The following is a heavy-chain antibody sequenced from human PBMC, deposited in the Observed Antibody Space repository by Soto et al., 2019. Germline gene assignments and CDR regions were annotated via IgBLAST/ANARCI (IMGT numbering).Heavy chain of an antibody. Sequence: PGGSLRLSCAASGFTFSSYWMHWVRQAPGKGLEWVAVIWYDGSNKYYADSVKGRFTISRDNSKNTLYLQMNSLRAEDTAVYYCARDPHDFWSGYSTYYYYGMDVWGQGTTVTVSS. CDR1: GFTFSSYW. D-gene: IGHD3-3*01. J-gene: IGHJ6*02. CDR3: ARDPHDFWSGYSTYYYYGMDV. V-gene: IGHV3-33*08. CDR2: IWYDGSNK.